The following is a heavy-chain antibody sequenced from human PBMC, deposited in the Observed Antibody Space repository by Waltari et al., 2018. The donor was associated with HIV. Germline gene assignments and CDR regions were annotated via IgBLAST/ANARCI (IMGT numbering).Heavy chain of an antibody. CDR2: INSDGSST. J-gene: IGHJ6*02. Sequence: AASGFTFSSYWMHWVRQAPGKGLVWVSRINSDGSSTSYADSVKGRFTISRDNAKNTLYLQMNSLRAEDTAVYYCARDRAIFGDFHGMDVWGQGTTVTVSS. CDR3: ARDRAIFGDFHGMDV. D-gene: IGHD3-3*01. V-gene: IGHV3-74*01. CDR1: GFTFSSYW.